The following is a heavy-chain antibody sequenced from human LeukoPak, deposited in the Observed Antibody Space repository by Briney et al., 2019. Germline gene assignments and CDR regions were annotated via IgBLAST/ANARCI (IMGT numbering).Heavy chain of an antibody. CDR1: GFTFSNAW. Sequence: GGSLRLSCAAPGFTFSNAWMSWVRQAPGKGLEWVGRIKSKTDGGTTDYAAPVKGRFTISRDDSKNTLYLQTNSLKTEDTAVYYCTTGDDYIWGSYPDYWGQGTLVTVSS. D-gene: IGHD3-16*02. V-gene: IGHV3-15*01. CDR3: TTGDDYIWGSYPDY. CDR2: IKSKTDGGTT. J-gene: IGHJ4*02.